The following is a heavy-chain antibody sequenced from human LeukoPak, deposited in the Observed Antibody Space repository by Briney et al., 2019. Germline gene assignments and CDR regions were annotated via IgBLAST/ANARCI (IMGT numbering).Heavy chain of an antibody. V-gene: IGHV1-18*01. CDR2: ISAYNGNT. CDR3: ARDRLGAAGTLDY. J-gene: IGHJ4*02. Sequence: ASVRVSCKASGYTFTDENIIWVRQAPGQGLEWMGWISAYNGNTNYAQKLQGRVTMTTDTSTSTAYMELRSLRSDDTAVYYCARDRLGAAGTLDYWGQGTLVTVSS. CDR1: GYTFTDEN. D-gene: IGHD6-13*01.